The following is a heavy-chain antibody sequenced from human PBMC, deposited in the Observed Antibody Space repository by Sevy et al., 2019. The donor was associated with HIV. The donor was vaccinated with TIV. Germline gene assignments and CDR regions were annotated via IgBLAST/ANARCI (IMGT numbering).Heavy chain of an antibody. CDR3: ARDRYYDASGYYYYYYGLDV. J-gene: IGHJ6*02. V-gene: IGHV3-23*01. D-gene: IGHD3-22*01. CDR2: ITVSGGRT. CDR1: GFSFSSYA. Sequence: GGSLRLSCVASGFSFSSYAMAWVRQTPGKGLEWVSAITVSGGRTYYADSVKGRFTISRDNSENTLYLQMNSLRAEDTAVYYCARDRYYDASGYYYYYYGLDVWGQGTAVTVSS.